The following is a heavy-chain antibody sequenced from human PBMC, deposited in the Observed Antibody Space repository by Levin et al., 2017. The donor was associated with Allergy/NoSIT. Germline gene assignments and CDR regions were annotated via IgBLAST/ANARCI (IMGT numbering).Heavy chain of an antibody. V-gene: IGHV3-15*01. CDR3: PTYISSCYSFDN. D-gene: IGHD6-13*01. CDR1: GITVSTAW. J-gene: IGHJ4*02. Sequence: GGSLRLSCTVSGITVSTAWLSWARQAPGKGLEWVGRIKSKTDGGTADYASPVRGRFTLSRDASRNTLYLQMHSLKTEDTAVYYCPTYISSCYSFDNWGQGTLVTVSS. CDR2: IKSKTDGGTA.